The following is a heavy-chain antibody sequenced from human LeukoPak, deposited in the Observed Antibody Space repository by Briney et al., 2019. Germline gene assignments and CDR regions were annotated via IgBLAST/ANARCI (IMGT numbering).Heavy chain of an antibody. V-gene: IGHV4-59*01. Sequence: SETLSLTCTVSGGSIRGYYWSWLRQPPGKGLEWIGYIYYSGSTNYNPSLKSRVTISVDTSKNQFSLKLSSVTAADTAVYYCARWEVVYGDYVVGGAFDIWGQGTMVTVSS. CDR1: GGSIRGYY. J-gene: IGHJ3*02. CDR2: IYYSGST. D-gene: IGHD4-17*01. CDR3: ARWEVVYGDYVVGGAFDI.